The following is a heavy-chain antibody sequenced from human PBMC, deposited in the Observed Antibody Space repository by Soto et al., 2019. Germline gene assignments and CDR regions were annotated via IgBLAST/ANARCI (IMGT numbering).Heavy chain of an antibody. CDR2: INHSGSN. CDR1: GGSFSGYY. CDR3: ARGKVI. J-gene: IGHJ3*02. Sequence: SENLSLTCAVYGGSFSGYYWSCIRQPPWKGLEWIGEINHSGSNNYNPSLKSRVTISVDTSKNQFSLKLSSVTAADTAVYYCARGKVIWGQGTMVTVSS. V-gene: IGHV4-34*01.